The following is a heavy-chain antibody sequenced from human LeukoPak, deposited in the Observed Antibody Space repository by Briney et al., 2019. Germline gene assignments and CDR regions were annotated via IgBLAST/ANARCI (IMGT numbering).Heavy chain of an antibody. Sequence: GESLKISCKGSGYSFTSYWIGWVRQMPGKGLEWVGFIYPGDSDTRYSPSFQGQVTISADKSISTAYMQWSSLKASDTAIYYCARQGRYYYDSSGPFDYWGQGTLVTVSS. D-gene: IGHD3-22*01. J-gene: IGHJ4*02. CDR1: GYSFTSYW. CDR2: IYPGDSDT. CDR3: ARQGRYYYDSSGPFDY. V-gene: IGHV5-51*01.